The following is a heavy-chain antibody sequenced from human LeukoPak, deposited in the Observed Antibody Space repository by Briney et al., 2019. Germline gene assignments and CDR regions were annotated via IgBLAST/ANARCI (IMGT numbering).Heavy chain of an antibody. CDR1: GFTFDDYG. Sequence: GGSLRLSCAASGFTFDDYGMNWVRQPPGKGLEWVCNINWNGGSTSYADSLKGRLTISRDNSKNTLYLQMNSLRAEDTAVYYCAKFAGESLGYWGQGTLVTVSS. D-gene: IGHD3-16*01. V-gene: IGHV3-20*04. CDR3: AKFAGESLGY. J-gene: IGHJ4*02. CDR2: INWNGGST.